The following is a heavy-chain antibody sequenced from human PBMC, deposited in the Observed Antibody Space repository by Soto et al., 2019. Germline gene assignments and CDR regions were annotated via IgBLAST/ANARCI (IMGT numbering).Heavy chain of an antibody. Sequence: PSETLSLTCSVSGGPINSYWWSWIRQPAGKGLEWIGRVYSTGTTDYNPSLNSRATMSVETSKNQFSLKLTSVTAADTAVYYCARDIGSYAYGEGYWGQGIQVTSPQ. D-gene: IGHD3-10*01. J-gene: IGHJ4*02. CDR1: GGPINSYW. CDR2: VYSTGTT. CDR3: ARDIGSYAYGEGY. V-gene: IGHV4-4*07.